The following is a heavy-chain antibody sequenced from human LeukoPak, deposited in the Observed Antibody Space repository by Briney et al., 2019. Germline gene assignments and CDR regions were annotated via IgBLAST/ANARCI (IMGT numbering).Heavy chain of an antibody. CDR2: MNPNSGNT. CDR1: GYTFTSYD. Sequence: ASVKVSCKASGYTFTSYDINWVRQATGQGLEWMGWMNPNSGNTGYAQKFRGRVTITRNTSISTAYMELSSLRSEDTAVYYCARLYCSSTSCYTEYNWFDPRGQGTLVTVSS. V-gene: IGHV1-8*03. D-gene: IGHD2-2*02. CDR3: ARLYCSSTSCYTEYNWFDP. J-gene: IGHJ5*02.